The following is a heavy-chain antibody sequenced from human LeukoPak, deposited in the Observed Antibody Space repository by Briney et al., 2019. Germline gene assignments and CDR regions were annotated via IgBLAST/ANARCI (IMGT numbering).Heavy chain of an antibody. D-gene: IGHD3-10*01. Sequence: ASVKVSCKASGYTFTGYYMHWVRQAPGQGLEWMGWINPNSGGTNYAQKFQSRVTMTRDTSIGTAYMELSRLRSDDTAVYYCARGALLLWFGESNDYWGQGTLVTVSS. V-gene: IGHV1-2*02. CDR2: INPNSGGT. J-gene: IGHJ4*02. CDR3: ARGALLLWFGESNDY. CDR1: GYTFTGYY.